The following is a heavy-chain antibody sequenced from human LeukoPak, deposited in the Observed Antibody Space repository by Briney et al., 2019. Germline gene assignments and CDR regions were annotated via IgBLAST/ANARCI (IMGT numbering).Heavy chain of an antibody. D-gene: IGHD1-7*01. V-gene: IGHV3-23*01. CDR3: AKDGMELPYRSYYYMDV. Sequence: PGGSLRLSCAASGFTFSSYAMSWVRQAPGKGLEWVSAISGSGGSTYYADSVKGRFTISRDNSKNTLYLQMNSLRAEDTAVYYCAKDGMELPYRSYYYMDVWGKGTTVTVSS. CDR2: ISGSGGST. J-gene: IGHJ6*03. CDR1: GFTFSSYA.